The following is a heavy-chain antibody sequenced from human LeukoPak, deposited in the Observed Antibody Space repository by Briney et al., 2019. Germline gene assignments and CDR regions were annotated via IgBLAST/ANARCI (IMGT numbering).Heavy chain of an antibody. CDR2: IYYSGST. CDR1: GGSISRYY. J-gene: IGHJ6*03. Sequence: SETLSLTCSVSGGSISRYYWSWIRQHPGKELEWIGYIYYSGSTNYNPSLKSRVTISVDTSKNQFSLKLSSVTAADTAAYYCASGAYSYYYMDVWGKGTTVIISS. D-gene: IGHD1-26*01. CDR3: ASGAYSYYYMDV. V-gene: IGHV4-59*01.